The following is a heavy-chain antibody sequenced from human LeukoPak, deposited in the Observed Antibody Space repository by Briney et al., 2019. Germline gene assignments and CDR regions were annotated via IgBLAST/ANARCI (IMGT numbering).Heavy chain of an antibody. CDR1: GYTFTGYY. Sequence: ASVKVSCKASGYTFTGYYMHWVRRATGQGLEWMGWINPNSGGTNYAQKFQGRVTMTRDTSISTAYMELSRLRSDDTAVYYCARDRWYYYDSSGYYSDAFDIWGQGTMVTVSS. J-gene: IGHJ3*02. D-gene: IGHD3-22*01. CDR3: ARDRWYYYDSSGYYSDAFDI. V-gene: IGHV1-2*02. CDR2: INPNSGGT.